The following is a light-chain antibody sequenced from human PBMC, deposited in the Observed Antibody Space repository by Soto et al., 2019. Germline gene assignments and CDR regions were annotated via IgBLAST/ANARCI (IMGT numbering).Light chain of an antibody. J-gene: IGKJ2*01. V-gene: IGKV1-5*01. CDR2: DAS. CDR1: QNIRTW. CDR3: QKYNDYST. Sequence: DIQMTQSPSTLSASVGDRVTITCRASQNIRTWLAWYQQKPGQPPRLLISDASSLQSGVPSRFRGSGSGTEFTLTISSLHPDDFATYYCQKYNDYSTFGQGTKLDIK.